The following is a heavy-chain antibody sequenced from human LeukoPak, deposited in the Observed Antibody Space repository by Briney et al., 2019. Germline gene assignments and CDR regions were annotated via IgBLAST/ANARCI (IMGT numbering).Heavy chain of an antibody. V-gene: IGHV4-59*11. Sequence: PSETLSLTCTVSGGSIYRHYWSWIRQPPGKGLEWIAYIYYDGSTNDNSSLKSRATISLDTSKNQFSLNLTSMTAADTAVCYCARGPGSYDSRGYYGGFDFWGQGIRVTVSS. CDR1: GGSIYRHY. D-gene: IGHD3-22*01. CDR3: ARGPGSYDSRGYYGGFDF. J-gene: IGHJ4*02. CDR2: IYYDGST.